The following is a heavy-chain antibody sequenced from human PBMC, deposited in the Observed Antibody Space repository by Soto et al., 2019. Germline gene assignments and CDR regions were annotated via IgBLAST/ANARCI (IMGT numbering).Heavy chain of an antibody. J-gene: IGHJ4*02. CDR3: LRDKRDLRFLEWSYYFDF. CDR1: GFTFSSYA. CDR2: ISYDGSNK. V-gene: IGHV3-30-3*01. D-gene: IGHD3-3*01. Sequence: PGGSLRLSCAASGFTFSSYAMHWVRQAPGKGLEWVAVISYDGSNKYYAESVKGRITISRDNSKNTLYLQMNSLRSEDTAVYYCLRDKRDLRFLEWSYYFDFWGQGTLVTVSS.